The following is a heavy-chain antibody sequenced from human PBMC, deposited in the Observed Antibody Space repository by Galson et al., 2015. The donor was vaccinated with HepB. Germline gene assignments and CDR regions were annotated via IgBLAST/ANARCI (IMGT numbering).Heavy chain of an antibody. J-gene: IGHJ4*02. D-gene: IGHD3-9*01. V-gene: IGHV3-48*01. Sequence: SLRLSCAASGFTFSSYNMNWVRQAPGKGLEWVSYITSGSGTIYYADSVKGRFTISRDNAKDSLYLQMNSLRAEDTAVYYCARDISDILTGYSFDYWGQGTLATVSS. CDR3: ARDISDILTGYSFDY. CDR2: ITSGSGTI. CDR1: GFTFSSYN.